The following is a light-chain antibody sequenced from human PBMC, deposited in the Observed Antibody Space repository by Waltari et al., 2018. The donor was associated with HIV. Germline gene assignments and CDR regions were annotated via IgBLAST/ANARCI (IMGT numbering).Light chain of an antibody. CDR2: AAS. J-gene: IGKJ1*01. CDR3: QQTNSFPWT. Sequence: DLQLTPSPSSVTVSVGHRVTRTCRASQGISRWLAWYQQKPGKAPKLLIYAASSLQSGVPSRFSGSRSGTDFTLSISSLQPEDFATYYCQQTNSFPWTFGQGTKVEIK. V-gene: IGKV1-12*01. CDR1: QGISRW.